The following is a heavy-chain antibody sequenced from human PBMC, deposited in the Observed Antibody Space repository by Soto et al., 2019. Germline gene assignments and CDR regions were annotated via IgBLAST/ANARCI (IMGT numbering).Heavy chain of an antibody. Sequence: LSLTCAVSGGSISSGPCYWSWIRQPPGKGLEWIGFISYSGNTYYSPSLKSRVTISVDTSKNQFSLKLSSVTAADTAVYYCASIYDSSGYYSTRNYFHTRGHGLMVSV. CDR2: ISYSGNT. CDR3: ASIYDSSGYYSTRNYFHT. D-gene: IGHD3-22*01. V-gene: IGHV4-30-4*01. CDR1: GGSISSGPCY. J-gene: IGHJ3*02.